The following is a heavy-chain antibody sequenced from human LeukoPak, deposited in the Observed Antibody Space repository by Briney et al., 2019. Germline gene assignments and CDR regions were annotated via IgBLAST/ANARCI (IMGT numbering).Heavy chain of an antibody. V-gene: IGHV3-7*01. CDR1: GFTFSSYW. CDR2: IKQDGSEK. CDR3: ARAQAFNGYYYYYYMDV. J-gene: IGHJ6*03. Sequence: SGGSLRLSCAASGFTFSSYWMSWVRQAPGKGLEWVANIKQDGSEKYYVDSVKGRFTISRDNAKNSLYLQMNSLRVEDTAVYYCARAQAFNGYYYYYYMDVWGKGTTVTVSS.